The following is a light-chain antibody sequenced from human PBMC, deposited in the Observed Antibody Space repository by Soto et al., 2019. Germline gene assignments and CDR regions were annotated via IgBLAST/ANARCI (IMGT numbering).Light chain of an antibody. CDR1: SSDIGGYKY. CDR2: DVS. J-gene: IGLJ1*01. V-gene: IGLV2-14*01. Sequence: QSVRTQPTSMSGSPGQAITISCTGTSSDIGGYKYVSWYQQHPGKAPKLMIYDVSNRPSGVSNRFSGSKSGNTATLTISGLQGEDEAEYYCSSYTGGNTYVFGTGTKVTVL. CDR3: SSYTGGNTYV.